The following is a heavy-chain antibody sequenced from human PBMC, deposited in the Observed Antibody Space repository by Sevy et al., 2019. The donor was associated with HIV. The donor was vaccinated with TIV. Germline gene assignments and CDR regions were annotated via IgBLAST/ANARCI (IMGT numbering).Heavy chain of an antibody. CDR3: ASLKYCSGGSCWGH. CDR1: GGSFSGQY. V-gene: IGHV4-34*01. CDR2: INPSGST. J-gene: IGHJ4*02. D-gene: IGHD2-15*01. Sequence: SETLSLTCAVYGGSFSGQYWNWIRQSPGKGLEWIGEINPSGSTNYNPSLKSRVTISVDTSKNQLSLKLNSVTAADTAVYYCASLKYCSGGSCWGHWGQGILVTVSS.